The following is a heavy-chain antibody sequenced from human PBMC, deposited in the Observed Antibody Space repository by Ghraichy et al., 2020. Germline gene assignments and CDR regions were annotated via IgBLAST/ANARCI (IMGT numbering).Heavy chain of an antibody. CDR1: GFTFSRYA. Sequence: GSLRLSCAASGFTFSRYAMSWVRQAPGEGLEWVSAISGRGGGGGTYHADSVKGRFTISRDDSKNTLYLQMNYLRAEDTAVYYCAKAPVGYCSGGRCYPLDYWGQGTLVTVSS. J-gene: IGHJ4*02. CDR3: AKAPVGYCSGGRCYPLDY. D-gene: IGHD2-15*01. CDR2: ISGRGGGGGT. V-gene: IGHV3-23*01.